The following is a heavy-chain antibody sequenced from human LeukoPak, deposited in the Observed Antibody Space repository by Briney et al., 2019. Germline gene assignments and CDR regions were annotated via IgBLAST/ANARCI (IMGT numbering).Heavy chain of an antibody. CDR1: GGSFSGHY. J-gene: IGHJ4*02. CDR3: ARGRTGAAALDF. V-gene: IGHV4-34*01. CDR2: STHTGST. Sequence: SETLSVTCAVYGGSFSGHYWTWIRQAPGKGLEWIGESTHTGSTNYNPSLKSRVTISVDTSKNQFSLKLTSVSAADTAVYHCARGRTGAAALDFWGPGTLVTVSS. D-gene: IGHD2-2*01.